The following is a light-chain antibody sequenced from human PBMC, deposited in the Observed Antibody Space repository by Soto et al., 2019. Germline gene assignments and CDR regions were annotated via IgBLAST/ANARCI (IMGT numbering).Light chain of an antibody. CDR3: QQLNSYPRT. CDR2: AAC. J-gene: IGKJ1*01. V-gene: IGKV1-9*01. Sequence: IHLTQSPSFLSASVGDRITITCRASHGISSYLAWYQQKPGKAPKLLIYAACTLQSGVPSRFSGSGSGTEFTLTISSLQPEDFATYYCQQLNSYPRTFGQGIKVDIK. CDR1: HGISSY.